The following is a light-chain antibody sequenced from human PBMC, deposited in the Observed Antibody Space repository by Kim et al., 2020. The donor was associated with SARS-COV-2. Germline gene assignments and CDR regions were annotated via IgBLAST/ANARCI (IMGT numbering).Light chain of an antibody. J-gene: IGKJ1*01. CDR1: QSVSSSY. V-gene: IGKV3-20*01. CDR2: GAS. CDR3: QQYGSSPWT. Sequence: WPGERPTLSCRASQSVSSSYLAWYQQKPGQAPRLLIYGASSRATGIPDRFSGSGSGTDFTLTISRLEPEDFAVYYCQQYGSSPWTFGQGTKVDIK.